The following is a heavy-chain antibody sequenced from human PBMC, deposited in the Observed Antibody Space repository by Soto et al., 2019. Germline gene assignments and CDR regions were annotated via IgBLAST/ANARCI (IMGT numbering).Heavy chain of an antibody. CDR3: ARAVAPYLGTWFDP. D-gene: IGHD3-16*01. J-gene: IGHJ5*02. CDR1: GGSISSGNSYS. Sequence: SETLSLTCAVSGGSISSGNSYSWSWIRQPPGKGLEWIGSISHTGSTSYNPSLKGRVTMSVDKSKNQFSLKLSSVTAADMAVYYCARAVAPYLGTWFDPWGQGSLVTVSS. V-gene: IGHV4-30-2*01. CDR2: ISHTGST.